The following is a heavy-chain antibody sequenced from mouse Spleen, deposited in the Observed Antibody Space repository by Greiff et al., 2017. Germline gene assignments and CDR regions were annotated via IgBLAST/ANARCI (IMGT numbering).Heavy chain of an antibody. Sequence: EVMLVESEGGLVQPGSSMKLSCTASGFTFSDYYMAWVRQVPEKGLEWVANINYDGSSTYYLDSLKSRFIISRDNAKNILYLQMSSLKSEDTATYYCARRASLGSFDYWGQGTTLTVSS. CDR2: INYDGSST. J-gene: IGHJ2*01. CDR3: ARRASLGSFDY. V-gene: IGHV5-16*01. CDR1: GFTFSDYY. D-gene: IGHD4-1*01.